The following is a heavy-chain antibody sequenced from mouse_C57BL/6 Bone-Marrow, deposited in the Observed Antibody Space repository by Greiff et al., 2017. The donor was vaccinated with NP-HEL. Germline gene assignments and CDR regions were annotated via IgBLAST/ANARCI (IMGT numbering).Heavy chain of an antibody. D-gene: IGHD1-1*01. Sequence: QVQLKQPGAELVKPGASVKLSCKASGYTFTSYWMHWVKQRPGQGLEWIGMIHPNSGSTNYNEKFKSKATLTVDKSSSTAYMQLSSLTSEDSAVYYCARLPITTVVATDWYFDVWGTGTTVTVSS. CDR3: ARLPITTVVATDWYFDV. CDR2: IHPNSGST. J-gene: IGHJ1*03. V-gene: IGHV1-64*01. CDR1: GYTFTSYW.